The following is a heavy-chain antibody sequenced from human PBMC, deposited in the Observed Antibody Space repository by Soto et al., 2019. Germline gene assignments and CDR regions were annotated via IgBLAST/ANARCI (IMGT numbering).Heavy chain of an antibody. D-gene: IGHD2-2*03. CDR2: IYYSGNT. J-gene: IGHJ6*01. CDR3: ARILPASGIKKSGYHCHS. V-gene: IGHV4-61*01. Sequence: SETLSLTCTVSGGSVNSGSYYWSWIRQPPGKGLAWIGHIYYSGNTKYHPSLESRVTISVDTAKNQFSLNVSSVTPADTAVYYCARILPASGIKKSGYHCHSRGQGT. CDR1: GGSVNSGSYY.